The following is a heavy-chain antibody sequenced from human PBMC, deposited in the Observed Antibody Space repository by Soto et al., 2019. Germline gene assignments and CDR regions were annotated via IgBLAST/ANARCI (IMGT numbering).Heavy chain of an antibody. V-gene: IGHV1-46*03. CDR1: GYTFTSYY. CDR2: INPSGGST. J-gene: IGHJ4*02. CDR3: ATSYGDYLSPFDY. D-gene: IGHD4-17*01. Sequence: GASAKVSCKASGYTFTSYYMHWVRQAPGQGLEWMGIINPSGGSTSYAQKFQGRVTMTRDTSTSTVYMELSSLRSEDTAVYYCATSYGDYLSPFDYWGQGTLVTVSS.